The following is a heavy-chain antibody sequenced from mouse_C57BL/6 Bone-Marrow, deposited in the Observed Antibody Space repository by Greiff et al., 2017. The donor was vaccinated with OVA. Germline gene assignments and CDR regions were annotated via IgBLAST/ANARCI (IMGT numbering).Heavy chain of an antibody. Sequence: EVKLQESGPGLVKPSQSLSLTCSVTGYSITSGYYWNWIRQFPGNKLEWMGYISYAGSNNYNPSLKNRISITRDTSKNQFFLKLNSVTTEDTATYYCARGGWNYWGQGTTLTVSS. V-gene: IGHV3-6*01. CDR2: ISYAGSN. CDR3: ARGGWNY. CDR1: GYSITSGYY. J-gene: IGHJ2*01. D-gene: IGHD2-3*01.